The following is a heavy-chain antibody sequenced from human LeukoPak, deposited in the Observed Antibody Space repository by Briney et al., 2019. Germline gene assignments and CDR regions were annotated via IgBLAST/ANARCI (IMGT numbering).Heavy chain of an antibody. V-gene: IGHV3-23*01. CDR3: AKDYRSGWYGGSDY. Sequence: GGSLRLSCAASGFTFSSYAMSWVRQAPGKGLEWVSAISGSGGSTYYADSVKGRFTISRDNSKNTLYLQMNSLRAEDTAVYYCAKDYRSGWYGGSDYWGQGTLVTVSP. J-gene: IGHJ4*02. CDR2: ISGSGGST. D-gene: IGHD6-19*01. CDR1: GFTFSSYA.